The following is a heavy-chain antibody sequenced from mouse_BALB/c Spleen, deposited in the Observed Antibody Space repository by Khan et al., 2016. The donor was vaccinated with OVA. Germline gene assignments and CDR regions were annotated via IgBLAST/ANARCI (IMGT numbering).Heavy chain of an antibody. J-gene: IGHJ3*01. CDR1: GYTFTDYY. CDR2: ISPGSGDT. D-gene: IGHD1-2*01. CDR3: ARRNYFGYTFAY. Sequence: QVQLQQSGAELARPGASVKLSCKASGYTFTDYYINWVKQRTGQGLEWIGEISPGSGDTYYNERFKGKATLTADKSSSTAYMQLSSLPSYASAFYFCARRNYFGYTFAYWGQGTLVTVSA. V-gene: IGHV1-77*01.